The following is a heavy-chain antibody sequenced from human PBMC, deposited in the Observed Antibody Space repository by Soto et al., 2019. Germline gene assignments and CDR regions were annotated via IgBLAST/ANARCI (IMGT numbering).Heavy chain of an antibody. CDR2: IYSCGST. CDR1: GFTVSSNY. CDR3: ARVPEPNWFDP. Sequence: EVQLVESGGGLVQPGGSLRLSCAASGFTVSSNYMSWVRQAPGKGLEWVAVIYSCGSTYYADSVKGRFTISRDNSKNTLYLQMNSLRAEDTAVYYCARVPEPNWFDPWGQGTLVTVSS. V-gene: IGHV3-66*01. D-gene: IGHD1-1*01. J-gene: IGHJ5*02.